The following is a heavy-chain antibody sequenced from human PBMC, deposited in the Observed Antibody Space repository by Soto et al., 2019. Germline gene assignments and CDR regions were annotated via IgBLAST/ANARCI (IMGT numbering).Heavy chain of an antibody. J-gene: IGHJ4*02. V-gene: IGHV4-59*08. CDR2: IYFAGTT. CDR3: ARLGAYFQALDS. CDR1: KGSISRNY. Sequence: SETLALTCTASKGSISRNYWSWFRQPPGKGLEWIGYIYFAGTTTYTPSLKSRVTISLDASKNRFSLRLTSVTAADTAVYYCARLGAYFQALDSWGQGTLVTVS. D-gene: IGHD3-16*01.